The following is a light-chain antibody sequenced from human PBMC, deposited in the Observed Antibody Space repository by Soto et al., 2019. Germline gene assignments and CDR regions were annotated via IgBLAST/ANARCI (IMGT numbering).Light chain of an antibody. V-gene: IGKV1-27*01. J-gene: IGKJ4*01. CDR2: AAS. Sequence: IELTQSPSSLSASLGGRVTITCRASQGIANHLAWYQQPPGKVPRLLIDAASTLQSGVPSRFSGSGSKREFTLTITHLQPEVAATYYRQKYDGVPRTFGGGTKGDIK. CDR1: QGIANH. CDR3: QKYDGVPRT.